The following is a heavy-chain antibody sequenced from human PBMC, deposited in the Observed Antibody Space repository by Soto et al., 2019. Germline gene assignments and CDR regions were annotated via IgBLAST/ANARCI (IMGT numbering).Heavy chain of an antibody. Sequence: QVPLVQSGAEVKKPGSPVTVSCKASGGTFSSYAIHWVRQAPGQWLEWMGGIIPMYGPAKYAQRFQGRVTITADESTTPVYMELTSLTSQDTAVYYCARVTSMVRGVIDNWFDPWGQGTLVTVSS. CDR3: ARVTSMVRGVIDNWFDP. D-gene: IGHD3-10*01. CDR1: GGTFSSYA. V-gene: IGHV1-69*01. J-gene: IGHJ5*01. CDR2: IIPMYGPA.